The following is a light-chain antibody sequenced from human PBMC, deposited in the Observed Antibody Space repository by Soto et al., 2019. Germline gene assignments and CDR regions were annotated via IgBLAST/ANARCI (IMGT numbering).Light chain of an antibody. J-gene: IGLJ1*01. CDR2: DVS. V-gene: IGLV2-14*04. CDR1: SSDVGGYDY. Sequence: TGTSSDVGGYDYVSWYQQHPGKAPKLMIYDVSNRPSGVSDRFSGSKSGNTASLTISGLQAEDEDDYYCRSYTSTSPLVFGTGTKVTVL. CDR3: RSYTSTSPLV.